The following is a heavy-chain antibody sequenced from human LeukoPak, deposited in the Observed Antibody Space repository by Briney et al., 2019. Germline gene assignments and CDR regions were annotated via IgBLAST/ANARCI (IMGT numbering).Heavy chain of an antibody. D-gene: IGHD3-16*01. CDR1: GFTFSSYA. Sequence: GGSLRLSCAASGFTFSSYAMSWVRQAPGKGPEWVSAINTNSGSIYYTDSVKGRFTTSRDNSKNTLYLQMNDLRPEDTAVYSCGKDRSEGIIWGEMALDYWGRGTLVAVPS. CDR2: INTNSGSI. V-gene: IGHV3-23*01. CDR3: GKDRSEGIIWGEMALDY. J-gene: IGHJ4*02.